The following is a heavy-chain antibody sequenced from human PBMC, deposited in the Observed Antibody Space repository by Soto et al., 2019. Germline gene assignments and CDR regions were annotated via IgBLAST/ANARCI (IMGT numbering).Heavy chain of an antibody. V-gene: IGHV1-18*01. J-gene: IGHJ5*02. CDR1: GYTFTSYG. D-gene: IGHD1-7*01. CDR2: ISSYNGNT. Sequence: QVQLVQSGAEVKKPGASVKVSCKPSGYTFTSYGISWVRQAPGQGLEWMGWISSYNGNTNYPQKFQGRVTMTTDTSTSTAYMELRSLGSADTAVYYCARSWNYALGFDPWGQGTLVTVSS. CDR3: ARSWNYALGFDP.